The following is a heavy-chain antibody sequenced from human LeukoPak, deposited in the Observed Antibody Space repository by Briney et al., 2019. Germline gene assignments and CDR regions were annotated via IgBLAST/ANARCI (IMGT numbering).Heavy chain of an antibody. CDR2: IKQDGREK. V-gene: IGHV3-7*05. CDR3: ARRFGDY. J-gene: IGHJ4*02. CDR1: GFTFSNYW. Sequence: GGSLRLSCAASGFTFSNYWMSWVRQAPGKGLEWVASIKQDGREKYYVDSVKGRFTISRDNAKNSLDLQMNSLRAEDTAVYYCARRFGDYWGQGTLVTVSS. D-gene: IGHD3-16*01.